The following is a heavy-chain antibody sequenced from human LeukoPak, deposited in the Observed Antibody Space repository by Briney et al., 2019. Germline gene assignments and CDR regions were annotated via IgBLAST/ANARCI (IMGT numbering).Heavy chain of an antibody. CDR3: TTNDAFDI. J-gene: IGHJ3*02. CDR1: GFTFSNAW. V-gene: IGHV3-15*01. Sequence: GGSLRLSWAASGFTFSNAWMSWVRQAPGKGLEWVGRIKRSGGTTELAAPVKGRFTISRDDSKKTLYLQMSSLKTEDTAVYYCTTNDAFDIWGQGTMVTVSS. CDR2: IKRSGGTT.